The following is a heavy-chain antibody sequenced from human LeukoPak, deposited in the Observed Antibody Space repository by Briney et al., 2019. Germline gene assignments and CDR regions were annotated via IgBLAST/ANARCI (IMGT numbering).Heavy chain of an antibody. V-gene: IGHV4-34*01. CDR2: INHSGGT. CDR1: GGSFSGYY. Sequence: SETLSLTCAVYGGSFSGYYWSWIRQPSGKGLEWIGEINHSGGTNYNPSLKSRVTISVDTSKNQFSLKLSSVTAADTAVYYCARGGDYFGYWGQGTLVTVSS. CDR3: ARGGDYFGY. J-gene: IGHJ4*02. D-gene: IGHD4-17*01.